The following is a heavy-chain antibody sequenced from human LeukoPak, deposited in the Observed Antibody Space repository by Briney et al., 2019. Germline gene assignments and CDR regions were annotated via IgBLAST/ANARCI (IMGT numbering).Heavy chain of an antibody. CDR3: ARSGGDRTAFYYYYYMDV. CDR1: GGTFSSYA. J-gene: IGHJ6*03. Sequence: GSSVKVSCKAPGGTFSSYAISWVRQAPGQGLEWMGGIIPIFGTANYAQKFQGRVTITTDESTSTAYMELSSLRSEDTAVYYCARSGGDRTAFYYYYYMDVWGKGTTVTVSS. D-gene: IGHD2-15*01. CDR2: IIPIFGTA. V-gene: IGHV1-69*05.